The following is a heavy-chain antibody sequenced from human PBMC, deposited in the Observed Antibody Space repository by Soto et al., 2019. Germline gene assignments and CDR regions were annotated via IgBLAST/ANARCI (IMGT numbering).Heavy chain of an antibody. Sequence: SDTLCITCNFSDFTIRGYYLNWIRQPPGKTLEWIGSIYYTGGTNYNPSLKSRVTISVDTSKNHFSLKFNSLTAADTAVYYCASGTLSTIAAPDSWGQGTLVTVSS. CDR1: DFTIRGYY. J-gene: IGHJ4*02. D-gene: IGHD6-13*01. V-gene: IGHV4-59*13. CDR3: ASGTLSTIAAPDS. CDR2: IYYTGGT.